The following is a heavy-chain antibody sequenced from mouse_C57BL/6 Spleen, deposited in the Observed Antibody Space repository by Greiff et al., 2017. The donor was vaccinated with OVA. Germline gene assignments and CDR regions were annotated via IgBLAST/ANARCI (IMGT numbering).Heavy chain of an antibody. CDR2: IDPSDSYT. CDR3: ARKGLYGTYYAMDY. CDR1: GYTFTSYW. Sequence: QVQLQQPGAELVMPGASVKLSCKASGYTFTSYWMHWVKQRPGQGLEWIGEIDPSDSYTNYNQKFKGKSTLTVDKSSSTAYMQLSSLTSEDSAVYYCARKGLYGTYYAMDYWGQGTSVTVSS. D-gene: IGHD2-1*01. J-gene: IGHJ4*01. V-gene: IGHV1-69*01.